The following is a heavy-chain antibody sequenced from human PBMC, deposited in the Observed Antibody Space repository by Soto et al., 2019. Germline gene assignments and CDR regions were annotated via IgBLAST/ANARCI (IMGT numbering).Heavy chain of an antibody. V-gene: IGHV1-46*03. Sequence: QVQLVQSGAEVKKPGASVKVSCKASGYTFSIYYMHWVRQAPGQGLEWMGMINPSGGSASYTQKFQGRVTMTRDTSTNTIYMELTSLRSEDTAVYYCVRSHYYGSGAYTLDDNWGQGTQVIVS. CDR2: INPSGGSA. CDR3: VRSHYYGSGAYTLDDN. J-gene: IGHJ4*02. D-gene: IGHD3-10*01. CDR1: GYTFSIYY.